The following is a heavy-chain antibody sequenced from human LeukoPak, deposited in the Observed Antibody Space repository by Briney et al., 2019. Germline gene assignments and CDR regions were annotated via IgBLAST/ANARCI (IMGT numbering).Heavy chain of an antibody. J-gene: IGHJ5*02. D-gene: IGHD2-21*02. V-gene: IGHV3-23*01. CDR1: GFTFSAFA. CDR2: ISATGGTT. Sequence: GGSLRLSCAASGFTFSAFAMSWVRQAPGKGLQWVSAISATGGTTYYADSVKGRFTSSRDNSKNVLYLQLSSLRAEDTAIYYRAKGKQTAFLDWFDPWGQGTLVTVSS. CDR3: AKGKQTAFLDWFDP.